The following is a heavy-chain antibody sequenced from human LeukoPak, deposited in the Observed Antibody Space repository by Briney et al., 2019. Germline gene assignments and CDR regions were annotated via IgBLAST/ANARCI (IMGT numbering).Heavy chain of an antibody. CDR1: GFTFSSYA. D-gene: IGHD3-16*02. CDR2: ISSSGMTK. Sequence: GESLRLSCAASGFTFSSYAMNWVRQAPGKGLEWVSYISSSGMTKYYAVSVKGRFTMSRDNAKNSLYLQLNSLRAEDTAVYYCARDGRSRGLSHVNFDYWGQGILVTVSS. J-gene: IGHJ4*02. V-gene: IGHV3-48*03. CDR3: ARDGRSRGLSHVNFDY.